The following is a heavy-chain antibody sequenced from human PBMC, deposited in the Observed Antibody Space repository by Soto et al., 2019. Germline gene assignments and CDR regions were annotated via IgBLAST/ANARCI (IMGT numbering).Heavy chain of an antibody. V-gene: IGHV3-23*01. Sequence: RQAPGKGVGWVLAISGSGGSTYYADSVKGRFTISRYNSKKTLYLQMNSLRAEDTAVYYCAKGYCSSTSCYASIDYYYYMDVWGKGTTVTVSS. J-gene: IGHJ6*03. CDR3: AKGYCSSTSCYASIDYYYYMDV. D-gene: IGHD2-2*01. CDR2: ISGSGGST.